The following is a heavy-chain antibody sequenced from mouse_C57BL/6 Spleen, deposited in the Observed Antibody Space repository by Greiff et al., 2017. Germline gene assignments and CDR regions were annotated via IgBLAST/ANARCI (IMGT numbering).Heavy chain of an antibody. D-gene: IGHD4-1*01. V-gene: IGHV1-69*01. J-gene: IGHJ4*01. CDR3: ARTGTRGDY. CDR2: IDPSDSYT. CDR1: GYTFTSYW. Sequence: QVQLQQPGAELVMPGASVKLSCKASGYTFTSYWMHWVKQRPGQGLEWIGEIDPSDSYTNYNQKFKGKSTLTVDKSSSTAYMQLSSLTSEDSAVYYCARTGTRGDYWGQGTSVTVSS.